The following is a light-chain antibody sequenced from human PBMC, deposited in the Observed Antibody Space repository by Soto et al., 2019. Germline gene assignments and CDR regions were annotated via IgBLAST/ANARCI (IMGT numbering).Light chain of an antibody. V-gene: IGKV1-5*03. CDR3: QQYNSYPYT. J-gene: IGKJ2*01. CDR2: KAS. Sequence: DIQMTQSPSILSASVGAGATIACRASQSATLWLTWYQQKPGKAPKLLLYKASTLESGVPSRFSGNGSDTDFTLTISSLQPDDIGPYYCQQYNSYPYTFGQRTKLEIK. CDR1: QSATLW.